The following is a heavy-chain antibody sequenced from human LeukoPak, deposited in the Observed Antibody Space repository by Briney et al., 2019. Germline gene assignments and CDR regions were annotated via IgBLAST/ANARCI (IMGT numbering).Heavy chain of an antibody. CDR1: GGSITHYY. D-gene: IGHD1-26*01. V-gene: IGHV4-59*01. J-gene: IGHJ3*02. Sequence: SETLSLTCTVSGGSITHYYWTWIRQPPGETLEWIGYSYYSGSTKYNPSLKSRVTISVDTSNNQFSLNLRSVTAADTAVYYCATTTSGGDAFDIWGQGTMVTVSS. CDR2: SYYSGST. CDR3: ATTTSGGDAFDI.